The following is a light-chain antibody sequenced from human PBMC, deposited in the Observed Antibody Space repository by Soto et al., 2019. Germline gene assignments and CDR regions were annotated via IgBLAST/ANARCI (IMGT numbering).Light chain of an antibody. J-gene: IGKJ4*02. CDR3: QQYKNWPRT. V-gene: IGKV3-15*01. CDR1: ENVDIN. CDR2: GAS. Sequence: EIVLTQSPATLSVSPGERVTLSCRASENVDINLAWYQQKPGQAPRLLIYGASTRATDMPGTFSGRGSGTEFTLTISSLRSEDFAVYYCQQYKNWPRTFGRGTKVDI.